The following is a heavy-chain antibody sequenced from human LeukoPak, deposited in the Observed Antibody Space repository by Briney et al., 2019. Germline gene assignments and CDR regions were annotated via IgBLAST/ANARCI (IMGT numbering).Heavy chain of an antibody. J-gene: IGHJ5*02. CDR2: VNGDGSST. Sequence: GGSLRLSCAASGFTFSNYWIHWVRQAPGKGLVWVSRVNGDGSSTYYADSVKGRFTISRDNAKNTVYLQMNSLGAEDTAVYYCAMGLGYCTGGSCYNLFDPWGQGTLVTVSS. V-gene: IGHV3-74*01. D-gene: IGHD2-15*01. CDR3: AMGLGYCTGGSCYNLFDP. CDR1: GFTFSNYW.